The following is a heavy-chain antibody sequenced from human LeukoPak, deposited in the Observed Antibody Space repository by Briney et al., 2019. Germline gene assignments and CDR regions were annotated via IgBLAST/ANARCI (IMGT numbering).Heavy chain of an antibody. D-gene: IGHD6-13*01. V-gene: IGHV5-51*01. J-gene: IGHJ4*02. CDR3: ARGLRDAAGTGYYFDY. CDR2: IYPGDSDT. CDR1: GCRFTNYW. Sequence: GESLKISCKGSGCRFTNYWIGWVRQMPGKGLEWMGIIYPGDSDTRYSPSFQGQVTISADKSISTAYLQWSSLKASDTAIYYCARGLRDAAGTGYYFDYWGQGTLVTVSS.